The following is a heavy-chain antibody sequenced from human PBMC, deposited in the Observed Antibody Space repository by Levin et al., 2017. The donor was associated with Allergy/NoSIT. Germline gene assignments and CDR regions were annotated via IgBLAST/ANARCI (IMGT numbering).Heavy chain of an antibody. CDR1: GFTFSSYA. J-gene: IGHJ4*02. D-gene: IGHD2-2*01. CDR2: ISYDGSNK. CDR3: ARRYCSSTSCYGAFDY. Sequence: GGSLRLSCAASGFTFSSYAMHWVRQAPGKGLEWVAVISYDGSNKYYADSVKGRFTISRDNSKNTLYLQMNSLRAEDTAVYYCARRYCSSTSCYGAFDYWGQGTLVTVSS. V-gene: IGHV3-30-3*01.